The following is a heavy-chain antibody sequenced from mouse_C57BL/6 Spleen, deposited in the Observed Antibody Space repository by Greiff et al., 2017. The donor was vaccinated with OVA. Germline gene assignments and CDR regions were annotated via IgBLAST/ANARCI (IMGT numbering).Heavy chain of an antibody. CDR1: GFTIKDYY. J-gene: IGHJ3*01. D-gene: IGHD1-1*01. CDR3: AREDYGSGTGFAY. Sequence: EVQLQQSGAELVKPGASVKLSCTASGFTIKDYYMHWVKQRTEQGLEWIGRIDPEDGGTKYAQKFQGKATTTADTSSNTAYLQLSSLTSEDSAVYYGAREDYGSGTGFAYWGQGTLVTVSA. V-gene: IGHV14-2*01. CDR2: IDPEDGGT.